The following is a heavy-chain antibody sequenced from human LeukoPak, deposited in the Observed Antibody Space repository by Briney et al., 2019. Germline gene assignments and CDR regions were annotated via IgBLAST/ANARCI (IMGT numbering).Heavy chain of an antibody. CDR3: ARDRGYGFDY. CDR1: GFTLTSYW. J-gene: IGHJ4*02. Sequence: PGGSLRLSCAASGFTLTSYWMSWVRQPPRKGVEWVANIKQDGSEKYYVDSVKGRFTISRDNAKNSLYLQMNSLRAEDTAVYYCARDRGYGFDYWGQGTLVTVSS. CDR2: IKQDGSEK. D-gene: IGHD5-18*01. V-gene: IGHV3-7*01.